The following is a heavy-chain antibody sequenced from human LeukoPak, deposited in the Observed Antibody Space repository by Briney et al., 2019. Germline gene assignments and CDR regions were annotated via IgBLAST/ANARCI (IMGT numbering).Heavy chain of an antibody. V-gene: IGHV3-7*01. Sequence: GGSLRLSCAVSGFTFSDYWMSWVRQAPGKGLEWVANIKQDGSEKYYVDSVKGRFTISRDSAQNSVDLQMNSLRAEDTAVYYCARSMVRGVIITFWFDPWGQGTLVTVSS. CDR3: ARSMVRGVIITFWFDP. CDR1: GFTFSDYW. CDR2: IKQDGSEK. D-gene: IGHD3-10*01. J-gene: IGHJ5*02.